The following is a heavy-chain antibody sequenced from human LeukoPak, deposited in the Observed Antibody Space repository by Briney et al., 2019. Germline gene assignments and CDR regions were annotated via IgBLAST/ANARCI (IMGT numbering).Heavy chain of an antibody. Sequence: SETLSLTCAVYGGSFSGYYWSWIRQPPGKGLEWIWEINHSGSTNYNPSLKSRVTISVDTSKNQFSLKLSSVTAADTAVYYCARGGGCYDWGQGTLVTVPS. CDR1: GGSFSGYY. V-gene: IGHV4-34*01. D-gene: IGHD2-2*01. J-gene: IGHJ4*02. CDR3: ARGGGCYD. CDR2: INHSGST.